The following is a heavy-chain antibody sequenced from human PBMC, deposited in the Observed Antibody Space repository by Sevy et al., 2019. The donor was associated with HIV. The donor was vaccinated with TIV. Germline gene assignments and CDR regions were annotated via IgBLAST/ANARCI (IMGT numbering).Heavy chain of an antibody. D-gene: IGHD1-26*01. CDR1: GFTFSSYA. CDR2: ISGSGGNT. Sequence: GGSLRLSCAASGFTFSSYAMSWVRQAPGKGLEWVSAISGSGGNTYYAASVKGRFTISRDNKNTLYLQMNSLRADDTAVYYCAKGPGGSYYGQYGYWGQGTLVTVSS. V-gene: IGHV3-23*01. CDR3: AKGPGGSYYGQYGY. J-gene: IGHJ4*02.